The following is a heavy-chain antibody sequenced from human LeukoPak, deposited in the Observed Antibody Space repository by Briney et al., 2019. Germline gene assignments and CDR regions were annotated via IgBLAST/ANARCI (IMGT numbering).Heavy chain of an antibody. CDR2: IWYDGSNK. CDR3: ARDPEYSSSSVDY. V-gene: IGHV3-33*01. J-gene: IGHJ4*02. D-gene: IGHD6-6*01. CDR1: GFTFNNYG. Sequence: GGSLRLSCAESGFTFNNYGMHWVRQAPGKGLDWVALIWYDGSNKYYADSVKGRFTISRDNSKNTLYLQMNSLRAEDSAVYYCARDPEYSSSSVDYWGQGTLVTVSS.